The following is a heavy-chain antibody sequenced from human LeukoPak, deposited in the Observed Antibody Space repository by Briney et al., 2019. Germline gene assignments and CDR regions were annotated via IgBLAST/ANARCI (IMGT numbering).Heavy chain of an antibody. CDR1: GYTFTGYY. Sequence: ASVKVSCKASGYTFTGYYMHWVRHAPGQGLEWIGWINPNSVGTNYGQKFQGRVTMTRDTSISTAYMELSRLRSDDTAVYYCARPLIGAMDVWGQGTTVTVSS. CDR3: ARPLIGAMDV. V-gene: IGHV1-2*02. J-gene: IGHJ6*02. CDR2: INPNSVGT. D-gene: IGHD3-10*01.